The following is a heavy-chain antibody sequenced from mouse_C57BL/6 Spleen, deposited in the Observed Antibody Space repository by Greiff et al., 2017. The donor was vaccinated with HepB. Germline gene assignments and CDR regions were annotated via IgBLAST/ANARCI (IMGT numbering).Heavy chain of an antibody. CDR1: GFSLTSYG. D-gene: IGHD2-1*01. Sequence: QVQLQQSGPGLVQPSQSLSITCTVSGFSLTSYGVHWVRQSPGKGLEWLGVIWRGGSTDYNAAFMSRLSITKDNSKSQVFFKMNSLQADDTAIYYGAKRGSTMPYWYFDVWGTGTTVTVSS. CDR3: AKRGSTMPYWYFDV. V-gene: IGHV2-5*01. J-gene: IGHJ1*03. CDR2: IWRGGST.